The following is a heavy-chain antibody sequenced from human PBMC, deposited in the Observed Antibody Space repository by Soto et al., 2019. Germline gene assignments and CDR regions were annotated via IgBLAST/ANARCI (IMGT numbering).Heavy chain of an antibody. J-gene: IGHJ5*02. V-gene: IGHV1-69*13. CDR1: GGTFSSYA. CDR2: IIPIFGTA. CDR3: ARWATTLSWFDP. Sequence: ASVKVSCKASGGTFSSYAISWVRQAPGQGLEWMGGIIPIFGTANYAQKFQGRVTITADESTSTAYMELSSLRSEDTAVYYCARWATTLSWFDPWGQGTLVTVSS. D-gene: IGHD4-4*01.